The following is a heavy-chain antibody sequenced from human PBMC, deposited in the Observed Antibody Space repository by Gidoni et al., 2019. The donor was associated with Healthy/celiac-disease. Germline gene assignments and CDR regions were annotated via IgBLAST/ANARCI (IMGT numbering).Heavy chain of an antibody. Sequence: QVQLVETGGVVVQPGRSLRLSCAASGFTFSSHGMHWVPQAPGKRLDGVAVVRYDESNKYCADSVKGRFTISRDNSKNTLNLQMNSLRAEDTAVYYCARDPAEVWFWDLEKIFDYWGQGTLGTVSS. J-gene: IGHJ4*02. CDR3: ARDPAEVWFWDLEKIFDY. V-gene: IGHV3-33*01. D-gene: IGHD3-10*01. CDR1: GFTFSSHG. CDR2: VRYDESNK.